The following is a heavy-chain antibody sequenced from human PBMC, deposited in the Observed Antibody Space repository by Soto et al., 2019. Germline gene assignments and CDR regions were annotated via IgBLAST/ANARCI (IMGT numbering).Heavy chain of an antibody. D-gene: IGHD3-22*01. Sequence: EVQLLQSGGGLVQPGGSLRLSCAASGFTFSSYAMSWVRQARGKGLEWVSAISGSGGSTYYADSVKGRFTISRDNSKNTLYLQMNSLRAEDTAVYYCAKDRITMIVVVITGSSRDAFDIWGQGTMVTVSS. J-gene: IGHJ3*02. CDR1: GFTFSSYA. CDR3: AKDRITMIVVVITGSSRDAFDI. V-gene: IGHV3-23*01. CDR2: ISGSGGST.